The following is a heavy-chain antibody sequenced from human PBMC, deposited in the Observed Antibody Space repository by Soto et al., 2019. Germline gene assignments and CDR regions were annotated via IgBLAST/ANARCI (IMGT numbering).Heavy chain of an antibody. Sequence: GESLKISCAASGFTFSSYSMNWVRQAPGKGLEWVSSISSSSSYIYYADSVKGRFTISRDNAKNSLYLQMNSLRAEDTAVYYCARGVAARPDYYYYMDVWGKGTTVTVSS. CDR1: GFTFSSYS. CDR3: ARGVAARPDYYYYMDV. D-gene: IGHD6-6*01. CDR2: ISSSSSYI. V-gene: IGHV3-21*01. J-gene: IGHJ6*03.